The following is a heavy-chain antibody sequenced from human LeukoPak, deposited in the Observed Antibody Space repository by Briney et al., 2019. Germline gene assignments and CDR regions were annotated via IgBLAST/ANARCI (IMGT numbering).Heavy chain of an antibody. Sequence: SETLSLTCSVSADSISIYYWTWIRQPPGKGLEWIGYIDHTGTTSYSPSLNSRVTISRDTSKNHFSLDLTSVTAADTAVYFCARGRVSSSTYYSTYYYYFYMDVWGKGTTVIVSS. CDR2: IDHTGTT. CDR1: ADSISIYY. J-gene: IGHJ6*03. V-gene: IGHV4-59*01. D-gene: IGHD4-11*01. CDR3: ARGRVSSSTYYSTYYYYFYMDV.